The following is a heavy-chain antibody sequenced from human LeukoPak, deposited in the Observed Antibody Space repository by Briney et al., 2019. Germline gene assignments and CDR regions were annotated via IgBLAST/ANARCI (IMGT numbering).Heavy chain of an antibody. Sequence: PGGSLRLSCAASGFTFSSYSMNWVRQAPGKGLEWVSSISSSSSYIYYADSVKGRFTISRDNAKNSLYLQMNSLRAEDTAVYYCAGDQVVRGYGMDVWGQGTTVTVSS. V-gene: IGHV3-21*01. CDR3: AGDQVVRGYGMDV. D-gene: IGHD3-10*01. CDR1: GFTFSSYS. J-gene: IGHJ6*02. CDR2: ISSSSSYI.